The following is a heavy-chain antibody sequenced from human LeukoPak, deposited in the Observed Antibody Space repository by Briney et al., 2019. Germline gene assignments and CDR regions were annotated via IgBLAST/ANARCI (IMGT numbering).Heavy chain of an antibody. CDR2: ISGGSSGST. V-gene: IGHV3-23*01. J-gene: IGHJ4*02. CDR1: GFTFSGYA. CDR3: AKAASRFWDCTGGSCSGYFFDY. Sequence: GGSLRPSCAASGFTFSGYAMSWVRQAPGKGLEWVSTISGGSSGSTYYADSVKGRFTISRDSSKNTLFLQMNSLGAEDTAVYYCAKAASRFWDCTGGSCSGYFFDYWGQGTLVTVSS. D-gene: IGHD2-15*01.